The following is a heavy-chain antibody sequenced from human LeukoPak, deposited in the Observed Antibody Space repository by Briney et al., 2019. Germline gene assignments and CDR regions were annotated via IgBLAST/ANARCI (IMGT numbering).Heavy chain of an antibody. J-gene: IGHJ3*02. CDR2: ISNSGSLK. Sequence: GGSLRLSCAASGFTFSDHYMSWFRQAPGKGLEWVSYISNSGSLKYYADSVKGRFTISRDNAKNSLYLQMNSLRAEDTAVYYCARDRCSGGSCDAFDIWGQGTMVTVSS. D-gene: IGHD2-15*01. CDR1: GFTFSDHY. CDR3: ARDRCSGGSCDAFDI. V-gene: IGHV3-11*04.